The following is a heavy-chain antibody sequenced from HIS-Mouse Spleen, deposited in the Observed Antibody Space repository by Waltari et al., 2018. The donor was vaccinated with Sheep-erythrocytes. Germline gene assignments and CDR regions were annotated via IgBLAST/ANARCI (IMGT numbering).Heavy chain of an antibody. D-gene: IGHD6-13*01. V-gene: IGHV4-31*03. J-gene: IGHJ3*02. CDR3: ARTPYSSSWVDAFDI. CDR1: GVSISSGGYY. CDR2: IYYSGST. Sequence: QVQLQESGPGLVKPSQTLSLTCTVSGVSISSGGYYWSWIRQHPGKGLEWIGYIYYSGSTYYNPSLKSRVTISVDTSKNQFSLKLSSVTAADTAVYYCARTPYSSSWVDAFDIWGQGTMVTVSS.